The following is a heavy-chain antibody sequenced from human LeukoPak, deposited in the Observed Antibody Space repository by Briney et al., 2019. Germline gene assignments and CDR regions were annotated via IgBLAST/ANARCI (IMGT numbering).Heavy chain of an antibody. CDR3: ARDKSYGDSSDY. J-gene: IGHJ4*02. CDR2: ISSSSSYI. D-gene: IGHD4-17*01. Sequence: GGSLRLSCAASGFTFSSYSMNWVRQAPGKGLEWVSSISSSSSYIYYADSVKGRFTISRDNAKNSLYLQMNSLRAEDTAVYYCARDKSYGDSSDYWGQGTLVTVSS. V-gene: IGHV3-21*01. CDR1: GFTFSSYS.